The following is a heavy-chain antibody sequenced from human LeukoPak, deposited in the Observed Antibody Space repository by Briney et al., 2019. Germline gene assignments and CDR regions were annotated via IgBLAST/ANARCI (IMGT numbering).Heavy chain of an antibody. V-gene: IGHV5-51*01. CDR3: ARHGHSGDSSGYYYEDYYYYGMDV. CDR1: GYSFTSYW. Sequence: GESLKISCKGSGYSFTSYWIGWVRQMPGKGLEWMGIIYPGDSATTYSPSFQGQVTISADKSISTAYLQWSSLKASDTAMYYCARHGHSGDSSGYYYEDYYYYGMDVWGQGTTVTVSS. D-gene: IGHD3-22*01. CDR2: IYPGDSAT. J-gene: IGHJ6*02.